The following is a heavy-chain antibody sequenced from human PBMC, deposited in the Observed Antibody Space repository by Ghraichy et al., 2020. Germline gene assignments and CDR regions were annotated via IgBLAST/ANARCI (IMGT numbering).Heavy chain of an antibody. CDR2: IYTSGST. J-gene: IGHJ4*02. D-gene: IGHD3-22*01. CDR3: ARERVYYDSSGILDY. V-gene: IGHV4-4*07. CDR1: GGSISSYY. Sequence: SETLSLTCTVSGGSISSYYWSWIRQPAGKGLEWIGRIYTSGSTNYNPSLKSRVTMSVDTSKNQFSLKLSSVTAADTAVYYCARERVYYDSSGILDYWGQGTLVTVSS.